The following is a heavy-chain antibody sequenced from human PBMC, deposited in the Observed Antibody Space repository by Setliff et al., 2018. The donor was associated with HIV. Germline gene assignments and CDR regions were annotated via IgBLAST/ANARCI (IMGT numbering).Heavy chain of an antibody. D-gene: IGHD3-22*01. Sequence: SVKVSCKSSGYTFTDYFMHWVRQAPGQGLEWMGGIIPIFGTANYAQKFQGRVTITTDESTSTAYMELSSLRSEDTAVYYCARDDRVGDYDSSGYIFYFDYWGQGTLVTVSS. CDR2: IIPIFGTA. V-gene: IGHV1-69*05. J-gene: IGHJ4*02. CDR1: GYTFTDYF. CDR3: ARDDRVGDYDSSGYIFYFDY.